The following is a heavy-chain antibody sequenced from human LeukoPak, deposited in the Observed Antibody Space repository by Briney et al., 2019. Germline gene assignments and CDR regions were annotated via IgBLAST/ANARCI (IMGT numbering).Heavy chain of an antibody. V-gene: IGHV3-48*02. J-gene: IGHJ5*02. CDR3: ARVSISAALFDL. CDR2: ITNSGSTM. Sequence: GGSLSLFCAASGFPFSSYAMNGVRQGPGRGAEGFSYITNSGSTMYHQDSVKGRFTTSRDNAKTALLLQMNSLRDEDSAVYYCARVSISAALFDLWPQGTLITVSS. CDR1: GFPFSSYA. D-gene: IGHD2/OR15-2a*01.